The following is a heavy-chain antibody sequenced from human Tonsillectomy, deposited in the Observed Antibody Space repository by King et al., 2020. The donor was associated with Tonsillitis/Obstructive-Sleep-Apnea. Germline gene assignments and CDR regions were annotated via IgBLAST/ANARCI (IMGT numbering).Heavy chain of an antibody. CDR2: INSSGSTK. D-gene: IGHD6-6*01. V-gene: IGHV3-48*03. Sequence: VQLVESGGGLVQPGGSLRLSCAASGFTFSSYEMNWVRQAPGKGLEWVSNINSSGSTKYYADSVKGRFTISRDNAKNSLYLQMNSLRAEDTAVYYCARDIGYSSSSPNYFVYWGQGTLVTVSS. J-gene: IGHJ4*02. CDR1: GFTFSSYE. CDR3: ARDIGYSSSSPNYFVY.